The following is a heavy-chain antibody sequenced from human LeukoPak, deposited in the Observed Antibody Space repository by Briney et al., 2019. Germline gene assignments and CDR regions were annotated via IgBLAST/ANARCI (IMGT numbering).Heavy chain of an antibody. J-gene: IGHJ4*02. CDR3: ARGSRQIDY. Sequence: SETLSLTCTGSGGSIRTHYWTWIRQPPRKGLEWIGYIYFTGSTKYNPSLKSRVTISVDASKNQFSLKLSSVTDADTAMYYCARGSRQIDYWGQGTLVTVSS. CDR1: GGSIRTHY. CDR2: IYFTGST. V-gene: IGHV4-59*11.